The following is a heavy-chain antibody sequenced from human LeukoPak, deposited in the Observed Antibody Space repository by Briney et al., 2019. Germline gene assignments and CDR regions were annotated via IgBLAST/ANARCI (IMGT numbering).Heavy chain of an antibody. Sequence: GASVKVSCKTSGYTFTSYYMHWVRQAPGQGLEWMGVINPSGGSTSYAQKFQGRVTMTRYTSTSTVYMELSSLRSEDTAVYYCARLSDGAEPSDYWGQGTLVTVSS. V-gene: IGHV1-46*01. CDR2: INPSGGST. CDR1: GYTFTSYY. J-gene: IGHJ4*02. CDR3: ARLSDGAEPSDY. D-gene: IGHD1-14*01.